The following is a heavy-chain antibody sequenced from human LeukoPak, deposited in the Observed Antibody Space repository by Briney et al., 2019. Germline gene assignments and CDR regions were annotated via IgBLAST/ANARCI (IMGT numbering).Heavy chain of an antibody. Sequence: SETLSLTCTVSGGSISSYCWSWIRQPAGKGLEWIGRIYTSGSTNYNASLKSRVSMSVDTSKNQFSLKLSSVTAADTAVFYCARENSGSYRELDYWGQGTLVTVSS. V-gene: IGHV4-4*07. CDR3: ARENSGSYRELDY. CDR2: IYTSGST. CDR1: GGSISSYC. D-gene: IGHD1-26*01. J-gene: IGHJ4*02.